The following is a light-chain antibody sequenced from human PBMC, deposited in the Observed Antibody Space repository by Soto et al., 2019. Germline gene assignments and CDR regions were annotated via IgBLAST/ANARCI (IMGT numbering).Light chain of an antibody. CDR2: GAS. V-gene: IGKV3-20*01. CDR3: QQYGSSGT. J-gene: IGKJ1*01. Sequence: EIGLTNSPGTLSLSRWEIATLSCRASQSVSNNYLAWYQQKPGQAPRLLIYGASNRATGIPDRFSGSGSGTDFTLTISRLEPEDFAMYYCQQYGSSGTFGQETKVDIK. CDR1: QSVSNNY.